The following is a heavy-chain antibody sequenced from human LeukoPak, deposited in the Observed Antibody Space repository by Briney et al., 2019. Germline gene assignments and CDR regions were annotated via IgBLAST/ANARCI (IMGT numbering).Heavy chain of an antibody. D-gene: IGHD1-26*01. CDR2: ISSSGVYI. V-gene: IGHV3-21*01. Sequence: GGSLRLSCAASGFTFSSYRMNWVRQAPGKGLEWVSSISSSGVYIYYADSLKGRFTISRDNAKDSLYLQMNSLRAEDTAVYYCARDPYSGSYGNYYYYFMDVWGKGTTVTISS. CDR1: GFTFSSYR. J-gene: IGHJ6*03. CDR3: ARDPYSGSYGNYYYYFMDV.